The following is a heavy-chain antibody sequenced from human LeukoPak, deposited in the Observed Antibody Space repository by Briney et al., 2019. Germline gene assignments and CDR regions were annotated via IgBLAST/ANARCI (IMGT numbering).Heavy chain of an antibody. CDR3: AKDQFGNNKSIDC. CDR2: ISGSGIST. V-gene: IGHV3-23*01. Sequence: PGASLRLSCAASGFTFSIHAMNWVRQAPGKGLEWVSAISGSGISTYYADSVKGRFTISRDNSKNTVYLQVNSLRVEDTAVYYCAKDQFGNNKSIDCWGQGILVTVSS. D-gene: IGHD5-24*01. CDR1: GFTFSIHA. J-gene: IGHJ4*02.